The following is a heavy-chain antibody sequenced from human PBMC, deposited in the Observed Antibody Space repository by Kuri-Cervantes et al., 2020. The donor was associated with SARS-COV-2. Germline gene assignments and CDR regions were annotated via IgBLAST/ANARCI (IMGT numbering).Heavy chain of an antibody. CDR3: SLTAIRFRSKTMFDY. Sequence: GESLKISCTASGFTFGVYAMSWFRQAPGKGLEWVGFITSKAYGGTTEYAASVKGRFTISRDDSKSIAYLQMNSLKTEDTAVYYCSLTAIRFRSKTMFDYWGQGTPVTVSS. CDR2: ITSKAYGGTT. V-gene: IGHV3-49*03. D-gene: IGHD2-21*02. CDR1: GFTFGVYA. J-gene: IGHJ4*02.